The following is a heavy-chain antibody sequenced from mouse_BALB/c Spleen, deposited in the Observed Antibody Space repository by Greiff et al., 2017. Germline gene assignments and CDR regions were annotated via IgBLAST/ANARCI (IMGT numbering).Heavy chain of an antibody. CDR1: GYTFTDYN. J-gene: IGHJ2*01. CDR2: IYPYNGGT. CDR3: AMTTAGNFDY. Sequence: VQLQQSGPELVKPGASVKISCKASGYTFTDYNMHWVKQSHGKSLEWIGYIYPYNGGTGYNQKFKSKATLTVDNSSSTAYMELRSLTSEDSAVYYCAMTTAGNFDYWGQGTTLTVSS. V-gene: IGHV1S29*02. D-gene: IGHD1-2*01.